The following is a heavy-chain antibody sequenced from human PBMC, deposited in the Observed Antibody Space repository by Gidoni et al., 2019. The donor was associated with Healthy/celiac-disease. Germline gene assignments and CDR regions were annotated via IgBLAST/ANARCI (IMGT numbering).Heavy chain of an antibody. V-gene: IGHV1-18*04. CDR3: ARECREYGDYLRHFDY. D-gene: IGHD4-17*01. CDR2: ISAYNGNT. J-gene: IGHJ4*02. CDR1: GYTFTSYG. Sequence: QVQLVQSGAEVKKPGASVKVSCKASGYTFTSYGISWVRQAPGQGLEWMGWISAYNGNTNYAQKLQGRVTMTTDTSTSTAYMELRSLRSDDTSVYYCARECREYGDYLRHFDYWGQGTLVTVSS.